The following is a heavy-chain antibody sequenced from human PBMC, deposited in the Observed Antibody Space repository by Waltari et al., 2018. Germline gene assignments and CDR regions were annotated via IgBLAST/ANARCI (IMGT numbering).Heavy chain of an antibody. Sequence: EVQLLESGGGLVQPGGSLRLSCAASGFTFSSYAMSWVRQAPGKGLEWVSAISGSGGSTYYADSVKGRFTISRDNSKNTLYLQMNSLRAEDTAVYYCANNYDFWSGYYSGYGMDVWRQGTTVIVSS. D-gene: IGHD3-3*01. CDR2: ISGSGGST. J-gene: IGHJ6*02. V-gene: IGHV3-23*01. CDR3: ANNYDFWSGYYSGYGMDV. CDR1: GFTFSSYA.